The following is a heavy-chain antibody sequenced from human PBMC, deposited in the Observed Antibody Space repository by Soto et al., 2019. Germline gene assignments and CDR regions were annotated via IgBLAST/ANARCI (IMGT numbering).Heavy chain of an antibody. Sequence: SGPTLVNPTQTLTLTCNFSGFSLSTSGVGVGWIRQPPGKALEWLALIYWNDDKRYSPSLKSRLTITKDTSKNQVVLTMTNKEPVEKATYYCAHHNAKIXXTFPGAPGIFDYWGQGTQVTVSS. CDR2: IYWNDDK. J-gene: IGHJ4*02. V-gene: IGHV2-5*01. CDR3: AHHNAKIXXTFPGAPGIFDY. D-gene: IGHD3-16*01. CDR1: GFSLSTSGVG.